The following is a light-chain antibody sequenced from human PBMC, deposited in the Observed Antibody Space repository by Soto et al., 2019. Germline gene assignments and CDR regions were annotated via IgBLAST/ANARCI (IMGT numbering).Light chain of an antibody. CDR2: DVN. CDR1: SSDVGGYDY. CDR3: SSCTTGGTEV. J-gene: IGLJ2*01. Sequence: QSALTQPASVSGSPGQSITISCTGGSSDVGGYDYVSWYQQHPGQAPRVIIYDVNNRPSGVSHRFSGSKSGNTASLTISGLQAEDEADYYCSSCTTGGTEVFGGGTKVTVL. V-gene: IGLV2-14*03.